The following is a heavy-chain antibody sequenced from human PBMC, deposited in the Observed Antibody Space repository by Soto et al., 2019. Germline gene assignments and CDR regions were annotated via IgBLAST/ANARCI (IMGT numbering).Heavy chain of an antibody. Sequence: GGSLRLSCAASGFTFSSYSINWVRQAPGKGLERVSSISSSSSYIYYAESVKGRYTISRDNAKNSLYLQMNSLRAEDTAVYYYARDQPQYYGSGSYYTPVAPLDVWGKGTTVTVSS. CDR2: ISSSSSYI. J-gene: IGHJ6*04. V-gene: IGHV3-21*01. CDR1: GFTFSSYS. D-gene: IGHD3-10*01. CDR3: ARDQPQYYGSGSYYTPVAPLDV.